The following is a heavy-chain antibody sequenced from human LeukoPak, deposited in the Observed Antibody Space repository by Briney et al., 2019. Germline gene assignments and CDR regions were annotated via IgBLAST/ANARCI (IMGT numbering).Heavy chain of an antibody. Sequence: PSETLSLTCAVYGGSFSGYYWSWIRQPPGKGLEWIGEINHSGSTNYNPSLKSRVTISVDTSKNQFSLKLSSVTAADTAVYYCAREKELGGMDVWGKGTTVTVSS. D-gene: IGHD1-7*01. CDR1: GGSFSGYY. CDR3: AREKELGGMDV. V-gene: IGHV4-34*01. J-gene: IGHJ6*04. CDR2: INHSGST.